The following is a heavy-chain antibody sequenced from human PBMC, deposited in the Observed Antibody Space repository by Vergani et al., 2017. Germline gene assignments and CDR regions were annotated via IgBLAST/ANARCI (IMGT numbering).Heavy chain of an antibody. J-gene: IGHJ5*02. CDR3: ASDTHSRQREDR. D-gene: IGHD4-11*01. V-gene: IGHV4-59*01. CDR2: MYHSGST. Sequence: QAQLQESGPGLVKPSATLSLTCSVSGGSMSGYYWSWIRQPPGTELEWIGYMYHSGSTNYNPSLETRVTISVDTSNNQFSLTLTSVTAADTAVYYCASDTHSRQREDRWGQGILVTVTS. CDR1: GGSMSGYY.